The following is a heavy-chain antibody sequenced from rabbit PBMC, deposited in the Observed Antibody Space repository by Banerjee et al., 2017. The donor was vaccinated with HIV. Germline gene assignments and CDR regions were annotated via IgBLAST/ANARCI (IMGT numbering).Heavy chain of an antibody. CDR1: GIDFSSYYY. J-gene: IGHJ4*01. Sequence: QSLEESGGDLVKPGASLTLTCTASGIDFSSYYYMCWVRQAPGKGLEWIACIYTSSGSTWYASWVNGRFTISRSTSLNTVDLKMTSLTAADTATYFCARAMATMTMVMNLWGPGTLVTVS. D-gene: IGHD2-1*01. CDR3: ARAMATMTMVMNL. V-gene: IGHV1S43*01. CDR2: IYTSSGST.